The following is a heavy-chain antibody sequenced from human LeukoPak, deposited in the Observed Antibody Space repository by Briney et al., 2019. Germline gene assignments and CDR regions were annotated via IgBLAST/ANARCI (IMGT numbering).Heavy chain of an antibody. V-gene: IGHV3-48*03. CDR1: GFTFSSYE. CDR2: ISSSGSTI. CDR3: ARGARIAMIVVALPIKH. J-gene: IGHJ1*01. D-gene: IGHD3-22*01. Sequence: PGGSLRLSCAASGFTFSSYEMIWVRQAPGKGLEWVSYISSSGSTIYYADSVKGRFTISRDNAKNSLYLQMNSLRAEDTAVYYCARGARIAMIVVALPIKHWGQGTLVTVSS.